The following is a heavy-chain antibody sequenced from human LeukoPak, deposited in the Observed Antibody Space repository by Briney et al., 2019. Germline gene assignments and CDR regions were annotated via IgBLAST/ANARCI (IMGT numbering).Heavy chain of an antibody. CDR3: AKTRLIAVADPSDAFDI. Sequence: GGSLRLSCAASGFTFSSYWMSWVRQAPGKGLEWVANIKQDGSEKYYVDSVKGRFTISRDNAKNSLYLQMNSLRAEDTAVYYCAKTRLIAVADPSDAFDIWGQGTMVTVSS. V-gene: IGHV3-7*01. D-gene: IGHD6-19*01. CDR1: GFTFSSYW. CDR2: IKQDGSEK. J-gene: IGHJ3*02.